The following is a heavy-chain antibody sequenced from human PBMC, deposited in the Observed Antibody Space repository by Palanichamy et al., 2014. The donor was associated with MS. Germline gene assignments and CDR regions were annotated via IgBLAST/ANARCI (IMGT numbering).Heavy chain of an antibody. CDR1: LHFTSYG. V-gene: IGHV1-18*01. D-gene: IGHD3-3*01. Sequence: QVQLVQSGAEVRKPGGLSEGLLQGFWLHFTSYGISWVRQAPGQGLEWVGWISAYKGNTNYAQKFQGRVTMTTDTSTSTVEMEVRSLRSDDTSVYYCARDKDFWSGVYYYGMDVWGQGTTVTVSS. CDR3: ARDKDFWSGVYYYGMDV. CDR2: ISAYKGNT. J-gene: IGHJ6*02.